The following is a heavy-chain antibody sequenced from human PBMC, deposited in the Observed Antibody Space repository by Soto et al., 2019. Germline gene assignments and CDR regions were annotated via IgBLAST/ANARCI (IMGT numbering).Heavy chain of an antibody. CDR1: GFMFSSYW. D-gene: IGHD3-10*01. CDR2: IKQDGSEI. Sequence: VHLVESGGGLVAPGGSLRLSCEASGFMFSSYWMSWVRQAPGEGLEWVANIKQDGSEIHYLEYVEGRFTIFRDNSRRSLYLQMNSLRAEDTAVYFCATYTGSYFPVGHDRWGQGTLVVVSS. V-gene: IGHV3-7*01. CDR3: ATYTGSYFPVGHDR. J-gene: IGHJ4*02.